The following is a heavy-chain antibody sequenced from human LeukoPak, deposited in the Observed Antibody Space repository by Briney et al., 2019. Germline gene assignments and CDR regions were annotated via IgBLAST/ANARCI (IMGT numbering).Heavy chain of an antibody. V-gene: IGHV3-23*01. D-gene: IGHD7-27*01. Sequence: PGGSLRLSCAATGFTSVNYAMSWVRQAPGKGLEWVSAISRSGGSTHYADSVKGRFTVSRDDSKNTLYLQMNSLRAEDTAVYYCAKDGGLWVSAHWGDSWGRGTLVTVSS. CDR3: AKDGGLWVSAHWGDS. CDR1: GFTSVNYA. J-gene: IGHJ4*02. CDR2: ISRSGGST.